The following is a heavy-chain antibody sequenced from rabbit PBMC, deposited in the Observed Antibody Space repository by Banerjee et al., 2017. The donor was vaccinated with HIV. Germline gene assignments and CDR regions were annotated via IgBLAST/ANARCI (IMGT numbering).Heavy chain of an antibody. D-gene: IGHD8-1*01. V-gene: IGHV1S39*01. CDR3: ARVAGSSYY. Sequence: QEQLVESGGGLVQPGGSLKLSCKASGFDFSSYGVSWVRQAPGKGLEWIGCIYAGKGSTDYASWVNGRFSISKTSSTTVTLQMTSLTAADTATYFCARVAGSSYYWGPGTLVTVS. CDR2: IYAGKGST. CDR1: GFDFSSYG. J-gene: IGHJ6*01.